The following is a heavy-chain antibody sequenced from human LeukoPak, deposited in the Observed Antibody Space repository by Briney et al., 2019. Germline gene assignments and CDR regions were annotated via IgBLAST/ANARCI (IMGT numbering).Heavy chain of an antibody. CDR3: ARQLRFLEWLLNDY. J-gene: IGHJ4*02. CDR1: GYTFTSYG. Sequence: ASVKVSCKASGYTFTSYGISWVRQAPGQGLEWMGWISAYNGNTNYAQKLQGRVTMTTDTSTSTAYMELSRLRSDDTAVYYCARQLRFLEWLLNDYWGQGTLVTVSS. V-gene: IGHV1-18*01. CDR2: ISAYNGNT. D-gene: IGHD3-3*01.